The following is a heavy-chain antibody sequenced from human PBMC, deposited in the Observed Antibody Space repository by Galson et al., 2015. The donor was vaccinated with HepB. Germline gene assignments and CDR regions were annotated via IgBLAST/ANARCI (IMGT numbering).Heavy chain of an antibody. CDR1: GGSVSSGSYY. Sequence: ETLSLTCTVSGGSVSSGSYYWSWIRQPPGKGLEWIGYIYYSGSTNYNPSLKSRVTISVDTSKNQFSLKLSSVTAADTAVYYCARVSAVIGDFDYWGQGTLVTVSS. J-gene: IGHJ4*02. D-gene: IGHD3-16*02. V-gene: IGHV4-61*01. CDR3: ARVSAVIGDFDY. CDR2: IYYSGST.